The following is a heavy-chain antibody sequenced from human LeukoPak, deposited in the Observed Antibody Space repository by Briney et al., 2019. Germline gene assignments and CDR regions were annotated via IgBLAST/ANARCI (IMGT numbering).Heavy chain of an antibody. CDR2: ISGSGGST. D-gene: IGHD6-6*01. J-gene: IGHJ4*02. Sequence: GGSLRLSCAASGFTFSSYAMSWVRQAPGKGLERVSAISGSGGSTYYADSVKGRFTISRDNSKNTLYLQMNSLRAEDTAVYYCAKDPSSIAARPDFDYWGQGTLVTVSS. V-gene: IGHV3-23*01. CDR3: AKDPSSIAARPDFDY. CDR1: GFTFSSYA.